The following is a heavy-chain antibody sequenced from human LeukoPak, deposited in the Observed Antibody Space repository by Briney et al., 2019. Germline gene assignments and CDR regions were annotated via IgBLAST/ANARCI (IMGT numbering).Heavy chain of an antibody. CDR3: AKPVRGLDSDGFDI. D-gene: IGHD3/OR15-3a*01. CDR1: GFTFSIYA. J-gene: IGHJ3*02. V-gene: IGHV3-23*01. CDR2: ISGSGART. Sequence: GGSLRLSCAASGFTFSIYAMSWVRQAPGKGLEWVSAISGSGARTYYADSVKGRFTISRDNSKNTLYLQMNSLRAGDTAIYYCAKPVRGLDSDGFDIWGQGTMVTVSS.